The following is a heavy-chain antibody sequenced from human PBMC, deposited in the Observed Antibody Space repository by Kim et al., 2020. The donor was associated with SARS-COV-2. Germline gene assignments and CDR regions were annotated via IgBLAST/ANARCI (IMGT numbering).Heavy chain of an antibody. J-gene: IGHJ4*02. V-gene: IGHV4-59*12. D-gene: IGHD3-3*01. CDR3: VRVSLLEWLLGYFDY. Sequence: PALKSRVTISVDPSKNQFSLKLSSVTAADTAVYYCVRVSLLEWLLGYFDYWGQGTLVTVSS.